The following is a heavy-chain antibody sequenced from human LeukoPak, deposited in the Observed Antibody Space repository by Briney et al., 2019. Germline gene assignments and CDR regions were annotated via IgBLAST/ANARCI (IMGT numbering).Heavy chain of an antibody. CDR3: ARDQSGTATAIPGY. Sequence: PGGSLRLSCAASGFTFSSYSMNWVRQAPGKGLEWVSSISSSSGYIYYADSVKGRFTISRDNAKNSLYLQMNSLRAEDTAVYYCARDQSGTATAIPGYWGQGTLVTVSS. D-gene: IGHD3-10*01. V-gene: IGHV3-21*01. J-gene: IGHJ4*02. CDR1: GFTFSSYS. CDR2: ISSSSGYI.